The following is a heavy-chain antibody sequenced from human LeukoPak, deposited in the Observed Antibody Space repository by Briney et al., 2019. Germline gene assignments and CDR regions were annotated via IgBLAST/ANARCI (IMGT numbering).Heavy chain of an antibody. V-gene: IGHV3-23*01. CDR1: GFTFSSYA. J-gene: IGHJ5*02. Sequence: PGGSLRLSCAASGFTFSSYAMSWVRQAPGKGLEWVSAISGSGGSTYYADSVKGRFTISRDNSKNTLYLQMNSLRAEDTAVYYCAKDPYEKDVLRYFDWLRVNWFDPWGQGTLVTVSS. CDR3: AKDPYEKDVLRYFDWLRVNWFDP. D-gene: IGHD3-9*01. CDR2: ISGSGGST.